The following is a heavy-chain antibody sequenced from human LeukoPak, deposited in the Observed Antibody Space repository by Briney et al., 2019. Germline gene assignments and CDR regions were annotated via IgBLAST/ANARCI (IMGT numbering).Heavy chain of an antibody. V-gene: IGHV3-30*18. CDR3: AKDRTAGYDGLVDY. J-gene: IGHJ4*02. CDR2: ISYDGSNK. CDR1: GFTFSNYG. D-gene: IGHD5-12*01. Sequence: GRSLRLSCAASGFTFSNYGMHWVRQAPGKGLEWVAVISYDGSNKYYTDSVKGRFTISRDNSKNTLYLRMNSLRAEDTAVYYCAKDRTAGYDGLVDYWGQGTPVTVSS.